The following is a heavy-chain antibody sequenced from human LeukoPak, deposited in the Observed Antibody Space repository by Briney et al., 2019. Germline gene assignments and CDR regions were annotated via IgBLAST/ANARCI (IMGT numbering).Heavy chain of an antibody. J-gene: IGHJ4*02. V-gene: IGHV4-61*01. CDR1: GVSINTCCYY. CDR2: KYYSGST. Sequence: SETLSLTCDVSGVSINTCCYYWTWLRQPPGKGLEWIGYKYYSGSTRYNSSLRSRLTISLDTSKSQFSLRLTSVTAADTAVYYCARGRSYGFDFDSWGPGTLVIV. D-gene: IGHD5-18*01. CDR3: ARGRSYGFDFDS.